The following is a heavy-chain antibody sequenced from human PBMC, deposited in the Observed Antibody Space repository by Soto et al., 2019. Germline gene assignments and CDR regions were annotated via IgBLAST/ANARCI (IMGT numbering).Heavy chain of an antibody. CDR1: GFTFSSYS. CDR2: ISSSSSTI. J-gene: IGHJ6*02. V-gene: IGHV3-48*02. Sequence: QPGGSLRLSCAASGFTFSSYSMNWVRQAPGKGLEWVSYISSSSSTIYYADSVKGRFTISRDNAKNSLYLQMNSLRDEDTAVYYCARYPGDSSGYGYGMDVWGQGTTVTVSS. D-gene: IGHD3-22*01. CDR3: ARYPGDSSGYGYGMDV.